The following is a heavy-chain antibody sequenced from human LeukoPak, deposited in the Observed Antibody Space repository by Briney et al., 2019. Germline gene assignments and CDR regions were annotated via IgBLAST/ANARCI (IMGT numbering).Heavy chain of an antibody. CDR1: GGSFSGYY. CDR3: AKGSGGRRPNWFDP. Sequence: PSETLSLTCAVYGGSFSGYYWSWIRQPPGKGLEWIGEINHSGSTNYNPSLKSRVTISVDTSKNQSSLKLSSVTAADTAVYYCAKGSGGRRPNWFDPWGQGTLVTVSS. D-gene: IGHD2-15*01. J-gene: IGHJ5*02. CDR2: INHSGST. V-gene: IGHV4-34*01.